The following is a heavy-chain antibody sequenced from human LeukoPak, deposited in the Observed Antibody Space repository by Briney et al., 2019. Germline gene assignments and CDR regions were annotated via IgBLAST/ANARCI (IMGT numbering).Heavy chain of an antibody. V-gene: IGHV3-53*04. Sequence: AGGSLRLSCAASGFTVSSNYMSWVRQAPGKGLEWVSVIYSGGSTYYADSVKGRFTISRHNSKNTLYLQMNSLRAEDTAVYYCASGSYSLFDYWGQGTQVTVSP. D-gene: IGHD1-26*01. CDR1: GFTVSSNY. J-gene: IGHJ4*02. CDR3: ASGSYSLFDY. CDR2: IYSGGST.